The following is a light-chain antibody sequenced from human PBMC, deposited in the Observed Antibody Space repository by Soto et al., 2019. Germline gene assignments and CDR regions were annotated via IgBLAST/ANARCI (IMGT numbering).Light chain of an antibody. J-gene: IGKJ1*01. Sequence: DIQMTQSPSSLSASVGDRVTITCRASQSISSYLNWYQQKPGKAPKLLMYKASSLESGVPSRFSGSGSGTEFTLTISSLQPEDFATYYCQQSFGAPRTFGQGTKVDIK. CDR2: KAS. V-gene: IGKV1-39*01. CDR1: QSISSY. CDR3: QQSFGAPRT.